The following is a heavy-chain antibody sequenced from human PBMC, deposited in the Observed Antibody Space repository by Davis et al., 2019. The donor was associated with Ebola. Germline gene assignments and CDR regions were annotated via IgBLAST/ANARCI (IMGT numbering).Heavy chain of an antibody. J-gene: IGHJ5*02. D-gene: IGHD6-19*01. CDR3: ARDPGYGSGILEFDL. V-gene: IGHV3-53*01. CDR2: LYTDDNT. Sequence: GESLKISCAASGFTFSDYYMSWVRQAPGKGLEWVSVLYTDDNTYYADSVKGRFMISRDKSKNMLFLQMNSLRVDDTAVYYCARDPGYGSGILEFDLWGQGTLVTVSS. CDR1: GFTFSDYY.